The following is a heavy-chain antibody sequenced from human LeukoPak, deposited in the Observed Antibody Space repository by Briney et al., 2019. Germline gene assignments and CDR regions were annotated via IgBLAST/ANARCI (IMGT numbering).Heavy chain of an antibody. CDR1: GFTFSYYW. Sequence: PGGSLRLSCAASGFTFSYYWMAWVRQAPGKGLEGVANIKQDSSSKYFADSVKGRTTISRDNARNSLYLHMDSLRVKDPPVYYCARWGLDSAQYYYIDVWAKGPTVTVSS. CDR2: IKQDSSSK. CDR3: ARWGLDSAQYYYIDV. J-gene: IGHJ6*03. V-gene: IGHV3-7*01. D-gene: IGHD3/OR15-3a*01.